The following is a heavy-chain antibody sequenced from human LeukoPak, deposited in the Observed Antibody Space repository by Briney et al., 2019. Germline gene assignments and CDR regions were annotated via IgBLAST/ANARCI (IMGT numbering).Heavy chain of an antibody. D-gene: IGHD1-1*01. CDR1: GYTFTSSYD. V-gene: IGHV1-8*01. CDR3: ARENVNRGXSWXXXXXGXXV. J-gene: IGHJ6*01. CDR2: MNPYSGIT. Sequence: ASVKVSCKASGYTFTSSYDINWVRQAPGQGLEWMGWMNPYSGITGYPQKFQGRATMTRDTSIRTAYMELSSLTSEDTAVYFCARENVNRGXSWXXXXXGXXVWXXXTXVTVS.